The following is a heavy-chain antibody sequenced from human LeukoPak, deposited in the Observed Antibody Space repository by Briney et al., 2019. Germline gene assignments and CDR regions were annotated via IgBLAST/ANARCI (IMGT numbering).Heavy chain of an antibody. CDR2: IYYSGST. V-gene: IGHV4-59*01. D-gene: IGHD4/OR15-4a*01. Sequence: SETLSLTCTVTGGSISSYYWSWIRQPPGKGLEWIGYIYYSGSTNYNPSLKSRVTISVDTSKNQFSLKVNSVTAADTAVYYCARAPGNDYYPYYYMDVWGKGTTVTVSS. CDR3: ARAPGNDYYPYYYMDV. J-gene: IGHJ6*03. CDR1: GGSISSYY.